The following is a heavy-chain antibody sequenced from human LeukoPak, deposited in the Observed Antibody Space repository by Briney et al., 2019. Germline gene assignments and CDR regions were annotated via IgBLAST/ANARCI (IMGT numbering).Heavy chain of an antibody. CDR1: GFTSRIYA. Sequence: GGSLRPSPAASGFTSRIYAMSWVRQAPGNGLECVSSISGSSSYIYYADSVKGRFTISRDNAKNSLYLQMNSLRAEDTAVYYCARDPDYGGNPGYFQHWGQGTLVTVSS. V-gene: IGHV3-21*04. CDR2: ISGSSSYI. D-gene: IGHD4-23*01. CDR3: ARDPDYGGNPGYFQH. J-gene: IGHJ1*01.